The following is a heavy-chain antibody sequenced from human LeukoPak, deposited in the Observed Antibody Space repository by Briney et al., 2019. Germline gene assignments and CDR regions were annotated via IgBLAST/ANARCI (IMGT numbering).Heavy chain of an antibody. CDR1: GFTFNSHW. CDR2: ISSSGSTI. D-gene: IGHD3-10*01. Sequence: GGSLRLSCAASGFTFNSHWMTWVRQAPGKGPEWVSYISSSGSTIYYADSVKGRFTISRDNAKNSLYLQMNSLRAEDTAVYYCAREGPMVRGNDYWGQGTLVIVSS. CDR3: AREGPMVRGNDY. V-gene: IGHV3-48*04. J-gene: IGHJ4*02.